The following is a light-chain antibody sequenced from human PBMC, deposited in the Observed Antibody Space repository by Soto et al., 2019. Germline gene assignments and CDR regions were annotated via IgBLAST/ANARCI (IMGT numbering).Light chain of an antibody. CDR1: SSNIGDSP. CDR2: STN. Sequence: QSVVTQTPSASGTPGQRVTISCSGSSSNIGDSPVDWYQQVPGAAPKLLIYSTNQRASGVPDRFSGSKSGTSASLAISGLQSEDEAEYFCAVWIGSLNTVVFGGGTKLTVL. CDR3: AVWIGSLNTVV. V-gene: IGLV1-44*01. J-gene: IGLJ2*01.